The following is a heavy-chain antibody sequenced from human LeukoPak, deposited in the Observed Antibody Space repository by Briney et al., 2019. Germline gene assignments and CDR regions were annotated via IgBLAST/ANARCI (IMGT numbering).Heavy chain of an antibody. D-gene: IGHD3-10*01. Sequence: PSQTLSLTCAVSGGSVSFYYWSWIRQPPGKGLEWIGYIYYSGSTNYNPSLKSRVTISVDTSKNQFSLKVSSVTAADTAVYYCARDARGSSYMDVWGQGTTVTVSS. V-gene: IGHV4-59*02. CDR3: ARDARGSSYMDV. J-gene: IGHJ6*02. CDR2: IYYSGST. CDR1: GGSVSFYY.